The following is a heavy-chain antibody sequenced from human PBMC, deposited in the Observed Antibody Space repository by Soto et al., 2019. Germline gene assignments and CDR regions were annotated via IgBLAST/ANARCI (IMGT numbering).Heavy chain of an antibody. D-gene: IGHD3-10*01. V-gene: IGHV3-33*01. CDR1: GFTFNTFA. CDR3: ARGLRGPTYSYYYIDI. J-gene: IGHJ6*03. Sequence: QVHLVESGGGVVQPGRSLRVSCAASGFTFNTFAMHWVRQAPGKGLEWVASTWYDGSNQYYGDSVRGRFTISRDISKDTLYLQMNSMRAEDTAVYYCARGLRGPTYSYYYIDIWGAGTTVTVAS. CDR2: TWYDGSNQ.